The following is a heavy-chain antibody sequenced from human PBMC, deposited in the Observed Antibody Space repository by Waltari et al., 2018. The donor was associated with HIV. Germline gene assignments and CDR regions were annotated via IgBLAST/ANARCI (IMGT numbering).Heavy chain of an antibody. D-gene: IGHD1-26*01. CDR2: IRYYGSNK. Sequence: QVQLVESGGGVVQPGGSLRLSCAASGFTFSSYGMHWVRQAPGKGLECGAFIRYYGSNKYYADSVKGRFTISRDNSKNTLYLQMNSLRAEDTAVYYCAKAPEATAQGDVWGQGTTVTVSS. V-gene: IGHV3-30*02. CDR1: GFTFSSYG. J-gene: IGHJ6*02. CDR3: AKAPEATAQGDV.